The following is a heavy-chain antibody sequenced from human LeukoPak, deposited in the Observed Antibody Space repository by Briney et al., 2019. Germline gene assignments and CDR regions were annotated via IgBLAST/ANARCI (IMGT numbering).Heavy chain of an antibody. J-gene: IGHJ4*02. Sequence: RASVKVSCKASGGTFSSYAISWVRQAPGQGLEWMGGIIPIFGTANYAQKFQGRVTITADESTSTAYMELSSLRSEDTAVYYCASSYNPGYSSGWSSVNWGQGTLVTVSS. V-gene: IGHV1-69*01. CDR2: IIPIFGTA. CDR1: GGTFSSYA. D-gene: IGHD6-19*01. CDR3: ASSYNPGYSSGWSSVN.